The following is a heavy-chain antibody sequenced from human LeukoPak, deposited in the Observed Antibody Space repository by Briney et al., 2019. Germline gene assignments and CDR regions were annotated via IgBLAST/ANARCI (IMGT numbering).Heavy chain of an antibody. CDR2: IVWDDDK. Sequence: SGPALVKPTQTLTLTCTFSGFSLSPRGMRVSWIRQPPGKALEWLARIVWDDDKFYITCLKTELIISKDTSKNQVVLTMTNMDPVDTATYYCARTDYSNYGDYFDYWGRGTLVTVSS. V-gene: IGHV2-70*04. CDR3: ARTDYSNYGDYFDY. CDR1: GFSLSPRGMR. D-gene: IGHD4-11*01. J-gene: IGHJ4*02.